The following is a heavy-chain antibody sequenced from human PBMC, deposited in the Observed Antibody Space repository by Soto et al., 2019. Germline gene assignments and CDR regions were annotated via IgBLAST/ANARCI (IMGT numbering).Heavy chain of an antibody. D-gene: IGHD2-2*01. J-gene: IGHJ4*02. CDR2: ITSSDVT. CDR1: GFTFSTHS. V-gene: IGHV3-48*01. Sequence: EVQLVESGGGLVQPVGSLRLSCAASGFTFSTHSMNWVRQAPGKGLEWISYITSSDVTMYADSVKGRFTISRDNAKISLYLQMDSLRGEDTAVYFCVGEVGFQLIYWGQGTLVAVSS. CDR3: VGEVGFQLIY.